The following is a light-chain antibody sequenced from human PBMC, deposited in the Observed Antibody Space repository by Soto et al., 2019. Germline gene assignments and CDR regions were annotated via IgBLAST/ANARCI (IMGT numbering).Light chain of an antibody. CDR2: GNF. CDR1: SSNIGAGFD. Sequence: QSVLTQPPSVSGAPGQTVTISCTGSSSNIGAGFDVHWYQQVPGAAPKLVIYGNFNRPSGVPDRFSGSRSGTSASLAIAGLQADDEADYYCQSYDTSLSAWVFGGGTKVTVL. J-gene: IGLJ3*02. CDR3: QSYDTSLSAWV. V-gene: IGLV1-40*01.